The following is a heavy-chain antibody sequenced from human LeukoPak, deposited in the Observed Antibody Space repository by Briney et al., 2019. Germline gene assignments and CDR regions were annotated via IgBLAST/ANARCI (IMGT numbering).Heavy chain of an antibody. CDR2: MNPNSGNT. Sequence: ASVKVSCKASGYTFTTLDINWVRQATGQGLEWMGWMNPNSGNTGYAQKFQGRVTITRDTSTSTAYMELSSLRSEDTAVYYCARVDGSPDCWGQGTLVTVSS. CDR1: GYTFTTLD. V-gene: IGHV1-8*03. D-gene: IGHD2-15*01. J-gene: IGHJ4*02. CDR3: ARVDGSPDC.